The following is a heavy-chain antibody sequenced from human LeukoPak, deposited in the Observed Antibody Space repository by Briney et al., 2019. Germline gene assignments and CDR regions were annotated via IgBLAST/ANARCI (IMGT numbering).Heavy chain of an antibody. D-gene: IGHD3-10*01. CDR3: AKDIEVTMVRGVMADY. Sequence: GGSLRLSCAASGFTFSSYWMSWVRQAPGKGLEWVAHIKQDGSEKYYVDSVKGRFTISRDNAKNSLYLQMNSLRAEDTALYYCAKDIEVTMVRGVMADYWAREPWSPSPQ. V-gene: IGHV3-7*03. CDR2: IKQDGSEK. J-gene: IGHJ4*02. CDR1: GFTFSSYW.